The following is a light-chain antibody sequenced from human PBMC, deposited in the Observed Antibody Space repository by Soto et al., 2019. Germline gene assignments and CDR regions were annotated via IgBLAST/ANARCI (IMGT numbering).Light chain of an antibody. CDR2: KAS. V-gene: IGKV1-5*03. CDR3: QQSSFLPWT. J-gene: IGKJ1*01. CDR1: QTISSW. Sequence: DIQMTISPSTLSGSVGDRVTITCRASQTISSWLAWYQQKPGKAPKLLIYKASTLKSGVPSRFSGSGSGTDFTLTISSLQPEDFTPYYCQQSSFLPWTFAQGSNVDIK.